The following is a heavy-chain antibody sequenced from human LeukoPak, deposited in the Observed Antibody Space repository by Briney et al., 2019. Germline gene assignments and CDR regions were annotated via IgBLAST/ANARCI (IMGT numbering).Heavy chain of an antibody. CDR3: ARHVLRFLEWFENYYYYGMDV. CDR1: GYTFSSYA. D-gene: IGHD3-3*01. J-gene: IGHJ6*02. Sequence: GGSLRLSCAASGYTFSSYAMHWVRQAPGKGLEWVAVISYDGSNKYYADSVKGRFTISRDNSKNTLYLQMNSLRAEDTAVYYCARHVLRFLEWFENYYYYGMDVWGQGTTVTVSS. CDR2: ISYDGSNK. V-gene: IGHV3-30*04.